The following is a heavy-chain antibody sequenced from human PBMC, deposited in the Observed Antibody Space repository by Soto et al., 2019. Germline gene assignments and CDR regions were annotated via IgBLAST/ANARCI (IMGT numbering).Heavy chain of an antibody. CDR3: ARVFHSSGWYYYYYGMDV. J-gene: IGHJ6*02. Sequence: GGSLRLSCAASGFTFSSYAMHWVRQAPGKGLEWVAVISYDGSNKYYADSVKGRFTISRDNSKNTLYLQMNSLRAEDTAVYYCARVFHSSGWYYYYYGMDVWGQGTTVTVSS. CDR1: GFTFSSYA. D-gene: IGHD6-19*01. V-gene: IGHV3-30-3*01. CDR2: ISYDGSNK.